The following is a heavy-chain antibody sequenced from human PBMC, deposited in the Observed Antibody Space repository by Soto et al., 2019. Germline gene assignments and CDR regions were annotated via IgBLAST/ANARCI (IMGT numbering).Heavy chain of an antibody. CDR2: MYYNGNI. J-gene: IGHJ5*02. CDR3: ASGGNWFDP. Sequence: LSLTCNVAGGSISNYYWTWVRQSPEKGLEWIGYMYYNGNINYNPSLKSRVTISIDTSKNQFSLTLKSVTAADTAVYYCASGGNWFDPWGHGVLVTVSS. V-gene: IGHV4-59*01. CDR1: GGSISNYY. D-gene: IGHD3-16*01.